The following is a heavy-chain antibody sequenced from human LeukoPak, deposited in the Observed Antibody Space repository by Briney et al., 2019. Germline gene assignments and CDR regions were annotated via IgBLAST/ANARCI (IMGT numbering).Heavy chain of an antibody. CDR1: GFTFSSYA. CDR2: ISYDGSNK. CDR3: ARGYYLRSPFDY. Sequence: GGSLRLSCAASGFTFSSYAMHWVRQAPGKGLEWVAVISYDGSNKYYADSVKGRFTISRDNSRNTLYLQMNSLRAEDTAVYYCARGYYLRSPFDYWGQGTLVTVSS. J-gene: IGHJ4*02. D-gene: IGHD3-16*01. V-gene: IGHV3-30*04.